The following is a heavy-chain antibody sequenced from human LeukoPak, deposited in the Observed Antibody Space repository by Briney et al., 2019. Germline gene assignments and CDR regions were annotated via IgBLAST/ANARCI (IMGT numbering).Heavy chain of an antibody. CDR3: ATYRQIQVPFEF. CDR2: ISGSGGST. Sequence: PGGSLRLSCAASGFTFSSYAMSWVRQAPGKGLEWVSVISGSGGSTSYADSVKGRFTISRDNSRSTLSLQMDSLRAEDTATYYCATYRQIQVPFEFWGQGTLVTVSS. D-gene: IGHD5-18*01. J-gene: IGHJ4*02. V-gene: IGHV3-23*01. CDR1: GFTFSSYA.